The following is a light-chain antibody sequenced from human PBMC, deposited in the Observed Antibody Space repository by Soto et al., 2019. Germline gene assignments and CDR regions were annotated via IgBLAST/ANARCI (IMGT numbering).Light chain of an antibody. V-gene: IGKV1-39*01. Sequence: DIQMTQSPSSLSASVGDRVTITCRASQSISNSLNWYQQKPGKAPKLLIYAASNLQSGVPSRFSGSESETDFTLTISSLQPEDFATYYCQQSYSSPQMYTFGQGTNLEIK. CDR3: QQSYSSPQMYT. CDR2: AAS. CDR1: QSISNS. J-gene: IGKJ2*01.